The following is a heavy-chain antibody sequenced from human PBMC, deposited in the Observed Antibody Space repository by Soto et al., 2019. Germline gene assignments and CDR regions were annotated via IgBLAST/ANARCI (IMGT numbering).Heavy chain of an antibody. CDR1: GFTFTSSA. Sequence: GASVKVSCKASGFTFTSSAVQWVRQARGQRLEWIGWIVVGSGNTNYAQEFQERVTITRDMSTSTAYMELSSLRSEDTAVYYCAAEGTYYDSSGYSQVDYWGQGTLVTVSS. D-gene: IGHD3-22*01. CDR3: AAEGTYYDSSGYSQVDY. V-gene: IGHV1-58*01. CDR2: IVVGSGNT. J-gene: IGHJ4*02.